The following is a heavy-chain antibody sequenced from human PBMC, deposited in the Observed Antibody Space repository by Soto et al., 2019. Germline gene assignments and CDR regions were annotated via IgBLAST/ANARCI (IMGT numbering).Heavy chain of an antibody. CDR2: IYYSGST. V-gene: IGHV4-39*01. J-gene: IGHJ4*02. CDR3: ARRPMDTPHFDY. D-gene: IGHD5-18*01. CDR1: GGSISSNSHY. Sequence: SETLSLTCTVSGGSISSNSHYWGLIRQPPGKGLEWIGNIYYSGSTHYNPPLKSRVTMSVDTSKNQFSLKLSSVTAAGTAVYYCARRPMDTPHFDYWGQGILVTVSS.